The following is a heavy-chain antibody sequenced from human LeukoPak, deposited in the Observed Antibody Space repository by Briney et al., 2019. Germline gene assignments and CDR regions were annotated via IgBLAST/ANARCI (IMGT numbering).Heavy chain of an antibody. V-gene: IGHV3-66*01. CDR3: ARDLGYCSGGSCYRGRAFDI. Sequence: GGSLRLSCAASGFTVSSNYMSWVRQAPGKGLEWVSVIYSGGSTYYADSVKGRFTISRDNSKNTMYLQMNSLRAEDTAVYYCARDLGYCSGGSCYRGRAFDIWGQGTMVTVSS. CDR2: IYSGGST. D-gene: IGHD2-15*01. CDR1: GFTVSSNY. J-gene: IGHJ3*02.